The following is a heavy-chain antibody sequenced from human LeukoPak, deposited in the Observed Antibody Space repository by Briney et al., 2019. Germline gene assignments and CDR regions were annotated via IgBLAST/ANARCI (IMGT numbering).Heavy chain of an antibody. CDR2: ITSSSSYI. V-gene: IGHV3-21*01. D-gene: IGHD3-22*01. J-gene: IGHJ4*02. Sequence: PGGSLRLSCAASGFTFSSYTMNWVRQAPGKGLEWVSSITSSSSYIYYADSVKGRFTISRDNAKNSLYLHMNSLRAEDTAVYYCARDPYYDTAGYWGQGTLVTVSS. CDR3: ARDPYYDTAGY. CDR1: GFTFSSYT.